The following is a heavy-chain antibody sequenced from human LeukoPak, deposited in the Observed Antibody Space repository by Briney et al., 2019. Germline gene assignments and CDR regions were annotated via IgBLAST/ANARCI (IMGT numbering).Heavy chain of an antibody. CDR3: ARTILAESFDS. V-gene: IGHV5-51*01. CDR2: IYPGDSDT. CDR1: GYIFTNYW. Sequence: GESLKISCKASGYIFTNYWIGWVRQKPGKGLEWMGIIYPGDSDTTYSPSFQGQVTISADKSITTAYLQWNSLEASDTAIYYCARTILAESFDSWGQGTLVTVSS. D-gene: IGHD3-3*02. J-gene: IGHJ5*01.